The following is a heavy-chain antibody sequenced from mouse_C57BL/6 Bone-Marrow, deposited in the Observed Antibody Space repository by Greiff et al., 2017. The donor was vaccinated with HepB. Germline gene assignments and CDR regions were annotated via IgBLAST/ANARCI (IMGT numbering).Heavy chain of an antibody. V-gene: IGHV1-26*01. D-gene: IGHD2-3*01. Sequence: EVQLQQSGPELVKPGASVKISCKASGYTFTDYYMNWVKQSHGKSLEWIGDINPNNGGTNYNEKFKSKATLTVDKSSSTAYMQLSSLTSEDSAVYYCARRGPLSIDYWGQGTTLKVSS. CDR3: ARRGPLSIDY. CDR1: GYTFTDYY. CDR2: INPNNGGT. J-gene: IGHJ2*01.